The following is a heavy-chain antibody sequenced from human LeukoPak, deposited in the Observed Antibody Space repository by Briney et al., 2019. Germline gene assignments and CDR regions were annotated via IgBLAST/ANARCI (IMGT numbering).Heavy chain of an antibody. CDR3: ARDWSHRCFDY. CDR2: IYAGGST. CDR1: GFTFSSYS. Sequence: QAGGSLRLSCAASGFTFSSYSMNWVRQAPGKGLEWVSVIYAGGSTYYADSVKGRFTISRDNSKNTLYLQMNSLRAEDTAVYYCARDWSHRCFDYWGQGTLVTVSS. J-gene: IGHJ4*02. D-gene: IGHD3-3*01. V-gene: IGHV3-53*01.